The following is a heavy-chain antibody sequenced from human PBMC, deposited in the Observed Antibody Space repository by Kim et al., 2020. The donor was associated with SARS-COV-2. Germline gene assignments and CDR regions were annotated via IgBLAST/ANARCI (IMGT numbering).Heavy chain of an antibody. J-gene: IGHJ4*02. Sequence: KFQGRVTITRDTSASTAYMELSSLRSEDTAVYYCAVLPRGYYDSSGQVDYWGQGTLVTVSS. D-gene: IGHD3-22*01. CDR3: AVLPRGYYDSSGQVDY. V-gene: IGHV1-3*01.